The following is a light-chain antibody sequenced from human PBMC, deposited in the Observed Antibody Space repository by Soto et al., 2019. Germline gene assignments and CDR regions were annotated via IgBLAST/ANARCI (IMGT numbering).Light chain of an antibody. CDR2: AAS. CDR1: QDISSW. J-gene: IGKJ1*01. Sequence: DIEMTQSPSSLAASLGDRVIITCRASQDISSWLAWYQQKPGKAPKLLVSAASTLQSGVPARFSGSGSGTEFTLTISNLQPEDVATYFCLRSNSFPRVFDQGTKLEIK. CDR3: LRSNSFPRV. V-gene: IGKV1-12*01.